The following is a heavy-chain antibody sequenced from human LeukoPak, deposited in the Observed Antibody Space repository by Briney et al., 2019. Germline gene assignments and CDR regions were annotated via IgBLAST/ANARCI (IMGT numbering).Heavy chain of an antibody. Sequence: ASVEVSCKASGYTFTSYDINWVRQATGQGLEWMGWMNPNSGNTGYAQKFQGRVTMTRNTSISTAYMEPSSLRSEDTAVYYCARPGSSSDAFDIWGQGTMVTVSS. CDR2: MNPNSGNT. CDR1: GYTFTSYD. CDR3: ARPGSSSDAFDI. D-gene: IGHD2-15*01. V-gene: IGHV1-8*01. J-gene: IGHJ3*02.